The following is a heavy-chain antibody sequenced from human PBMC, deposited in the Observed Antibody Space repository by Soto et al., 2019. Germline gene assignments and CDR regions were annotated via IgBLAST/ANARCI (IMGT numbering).Heavy chain of an antibody. Sequence: SLSLTCAIWGESVSNDGATWNWIRQSPSRGLEWLGRAYYRSRWHYDYATSVRSRITINPDTSKNQFSLQLSSVTPEDTAVYYCARDPPDFNSGFDSWGQGSLVTVSS. J-gene: IGHJ4*02. CDR2: AYYRSRWHY. CDR3: ARDPPDFNSGFDS. V-gene: IGHV6-1*01. CDR1: GESVSNDGAT. D-gene: IGHD1-26*01.